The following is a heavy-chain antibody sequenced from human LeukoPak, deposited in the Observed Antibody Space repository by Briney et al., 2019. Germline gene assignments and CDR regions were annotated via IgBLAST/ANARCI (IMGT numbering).Heavy chain of an antibody. V-gene: IGHV4-59*08. Sequence: PSETLSLTCSVSGGSVSNYYWSWIRQPPGKGLEWIGYVYYTGSTNYNPSLKSGLTMFEDRSKNQFSLRLYSVTVADTAVYCCARHFAYSSSSYFDYWGQGSLVTVSS. D-gene: IGHD6-6*01. CDR1: GGSVSNYY. CDR3: ARHFAYSSSSYFDY. J-gene: IGHJ4*02. CDR2: VYYTGST.